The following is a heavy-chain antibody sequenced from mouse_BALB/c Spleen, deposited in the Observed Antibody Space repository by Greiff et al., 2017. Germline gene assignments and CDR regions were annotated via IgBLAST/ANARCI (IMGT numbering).Heavy chain of an antibody. Sequence: EVMLVESGGGLVKPGGSLKLSCAASGFTFSDYYMYWVRQTPEKRLEWVATISDGGSYTYYPDSVKGRFTISRDNAKNNLYLQMSSLKSEDTAMYYCAREGERDYAMDYWGQGTSVTVSS. CDR2: ISDGGSYT. V-gene: IGHV5-4*02. J-gene: IGHJ4*01. CDR3: AREGERDYAMDY. CDR1: GFTFSDYY.